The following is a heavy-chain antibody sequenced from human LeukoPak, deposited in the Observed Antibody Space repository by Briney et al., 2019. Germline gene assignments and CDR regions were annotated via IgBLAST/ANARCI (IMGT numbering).Heavy chain of an antibody. D-gene: IGHD6-13*01. J-gene: IGHJ4*02. CDR1: GFTFSSYG. Sequence: PGGTLRLSCAASGFTFSSYGMSWVRQAPGKGLEWVSAISGSGGSTYYADSVKGRFTISRDNSKNTLYLQMNSLRAEDTAVYYCATSYSSSWYLSPNFDYWGQGTLVTVSS. V-gene: IGHV3-23*01. CDR2: ISGSGGST. CDR3: ATSYSSSWYLSPNFDY.